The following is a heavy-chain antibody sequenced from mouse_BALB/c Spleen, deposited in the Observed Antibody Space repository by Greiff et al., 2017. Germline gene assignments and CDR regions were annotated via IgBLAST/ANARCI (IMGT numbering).Heavy chain of an antibody. CDR2: IYPSDSYT. Sequence: QVHVKQPGAELVRPGASVKLSCKASGYTFTSYWINWVKQRPGQGLEWIGNIYPSDSYTNYNQKFKDKATLTVDKSSSTAYMQLSSPTSEDSAVYYCTGGKVFAYWGQGTLVTVSA. D-gene: IGHD1-1*02. V-gene: IGHV1-69*02. CDR3: TGGKVFAY. J-gene: IGHJ3*01. CDR1: GYTFTSYW.